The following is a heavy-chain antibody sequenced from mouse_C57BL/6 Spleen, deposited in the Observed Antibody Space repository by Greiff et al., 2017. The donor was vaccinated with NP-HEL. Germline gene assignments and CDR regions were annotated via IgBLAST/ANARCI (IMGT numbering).Heavy chain of an antibody. D-gene: IGHD1-1*02. Sequence: EVQLQQSGPELVKPGASVKISCKASGYTFTDYYMNWVKQSHGKSLEWIGDINPNNGGTSYNQKFKGKATLTVDKSSSTAYMELRSLTSEDSAVYYCARSLWRRAAWFAYWGQGTLVTVSA. CDR3: ARSLWRRAAWFAY. V-gene: IGHV1-26*01. CDR1: GYTFTDYY. CDR2: INPNNGGT. J-gene: IGHJ3*01.